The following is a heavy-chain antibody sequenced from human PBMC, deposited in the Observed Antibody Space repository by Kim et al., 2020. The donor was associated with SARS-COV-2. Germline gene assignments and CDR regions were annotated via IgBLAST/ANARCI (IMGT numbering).Heavy chain of an antibody. J-gene: IGHJ4*02. CDR3: AKGAHYDIPTGGNNYFDY. CDR2: ISYDGSNK. D-gene: IGHD3-9*01. Sequence: GGSLRLSCAASGFTFSSYGMHWVRQAPGKGLEWVAVISYDGSNKYYADSVKGRFTISRDNSKNTLYLQMNSLRAEDTAVYYCAKGAHYDIPTGGNNYFDYWGQGTLVTVSS. V-gene: IGHV3-30*18. CDR1: GFTFSSYG.